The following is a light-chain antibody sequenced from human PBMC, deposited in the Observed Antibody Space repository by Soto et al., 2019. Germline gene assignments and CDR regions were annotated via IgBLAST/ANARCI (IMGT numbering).Light chain of an antibody. Sequence: QSALTQPRSVSGSPGQSVVISCTGTSSDVGGYNYVSWYQHHPGKAPKLIIFDVIKRPSGVPDRFSGSKSGNTASLTISGLQADDEADYHCCSFAGTNTFALYVFXTGTKVTVL. CDR2: DVI. CDR3: CSFAGTNTFALYV. CDR1: SSDVGGYNY. V-gene: IGLV2-11*01. J-gene: IGLJ1*01.